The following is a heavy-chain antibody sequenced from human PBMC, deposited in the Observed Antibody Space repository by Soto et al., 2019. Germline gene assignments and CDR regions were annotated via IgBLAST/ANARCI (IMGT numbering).Heavy chain of an antibody. Sequence: SETLSLTCAVSGGSISSGNWWSWVRQPPGKGLEWIGEIYHSGSTSYNPSLKSRVTISVDKSKNQFSLKLNSVTAADTAVYYCARLYYYDSSGTYWIDYWGQGTLVTVSS. CDR2: IYHSGST. CDR1: GGSISSGNW. CDR3: ARLYYYDSSGTYWIDY. D-gene: IGHD3-22*01. V-gene: IGHV4-4*02. J-gene: IGHJ4*02.